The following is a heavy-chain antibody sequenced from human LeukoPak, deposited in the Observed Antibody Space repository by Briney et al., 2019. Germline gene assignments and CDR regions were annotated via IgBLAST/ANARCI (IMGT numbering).Heavy chain of an antibody. CDR2: IYPGDSDT. CDR1: GYSFTSYW. J-gene: IGHJ5*01. V-gene: IGHV5-51*01. Sequence: GESLKISCKGSGYSFTSYWIGWVRQMPGKGLEWMGIIYPGDSDTRDSPSFQGQVTISADKSISTAYLQWSSLKASDTAMYYCARHGQCSGGSCLPVTWGQEPWSPSPQ. CDR3: ARHGQCSGGSCLPVT. D-gene: IGHD2-15*01.